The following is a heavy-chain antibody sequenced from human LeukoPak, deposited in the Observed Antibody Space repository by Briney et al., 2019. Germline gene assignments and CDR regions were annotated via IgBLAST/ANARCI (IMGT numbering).Heavy chain of an antibody. CDR1: GGSFSGYY. CDR2: INHSGGT. D-gene: IGHD3-10*01. Sequence: SETLSLTCAVYGGSFSGYYWSWIRQPPGKGLEWIGEINHSGGTNYNPSLKSRVTISVDTSKNQFSLKLSSVTAADTAVYYCARDSPYYYGSGSATYYMDVWGKGTTVTISS. V-gene: IGHV4-34*01. J-gene: IGHJ6*03. CDR3: ARDSPYYYGSGSATYYMDV.